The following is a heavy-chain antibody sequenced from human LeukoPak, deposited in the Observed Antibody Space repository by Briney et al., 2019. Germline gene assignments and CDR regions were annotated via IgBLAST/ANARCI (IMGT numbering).Heavy chain of an antibody. CDR2: ISNNGGYT. CDR1: GFTFSSSA. J-gene: IGHJ4*02. CDR3: AKQLGYCSDGSCYFPY. Sequence: GGSLRLSCAASGFTFSSSAMSWVRQAPGKGLEWVSAISNNGGYTYYADSVQGRFTISRDNSKSTLCLQMNSLRAEDTAVYYCAKQLGYCSDGSCYFPYWGQGTLVSVSS. D-gene: IGHD2-15*01. V-gene: IGHV3-23*01.